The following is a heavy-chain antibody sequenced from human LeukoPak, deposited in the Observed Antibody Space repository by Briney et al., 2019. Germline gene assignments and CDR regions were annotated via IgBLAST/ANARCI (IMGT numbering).Heavy chain of an antibody. V-gene: IGHV4-59*08. J-gene: IGHJ3*02. CDR1: GGSIGSYY. CDR2: INYSESA. D-gene: IGHD3-22*01. CDR3: ARVGGYPLSAFDI. Sequence: SETLSLTCTVSGGSIGSYYWSWIRQPPGKGLEWIGYINYSESANYNPSLKSRITISLDTSKNQFSLKLNSVTAADTAVYYCARVGGYPLSAFDIWGQGTMVTVSS.